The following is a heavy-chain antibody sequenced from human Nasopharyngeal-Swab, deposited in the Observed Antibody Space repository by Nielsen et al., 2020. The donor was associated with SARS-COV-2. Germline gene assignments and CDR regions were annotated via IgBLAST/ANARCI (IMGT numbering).Heavy chain of an antibody. CDR3: ARGSSVHAFDV. CDR2: IWYDGSNK. D-gene: IGHD3-10*01. J-gene: IGHJ3*01. Sequence: GESLKISCAASGFTFSTHGMHWVRQPPGKGLEWVATIWYDGSNKYYADSVKGRFTVSRDNSKNTLFLEMDSLRAEDTAVYYCARGSSVHAFDVWDQGTEVTVSS. CDR1: GFTFSTHG. V-gene: IGHV3-33*01.